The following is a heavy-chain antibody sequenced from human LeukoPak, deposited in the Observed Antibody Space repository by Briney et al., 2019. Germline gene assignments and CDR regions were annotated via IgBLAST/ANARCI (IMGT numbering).Heavy chain of an antibody. CDR3: ASRGYDYYDSSGYYIRENSFDY. CDR1: GFTFSSYA. V-gene: IGHV3-23*01. Sequence: GXSLRLSCAASGFTFSSYAMRWVRQAPGKGVEWVSAISGSGGRTYYADSVKGRFNIYRDNYKNTVYLKMNRQRAEDTAVYYCASRGYDYYDSSGYYIRENSFDYWGQGTLVTVSS. J-gene: IGHJ4*02. CDR2: ISGSGGRT. D-gene: IGHD3-22*01.